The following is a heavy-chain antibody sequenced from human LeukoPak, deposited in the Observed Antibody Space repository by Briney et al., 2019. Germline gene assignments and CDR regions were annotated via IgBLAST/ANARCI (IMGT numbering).Heavy chain of an antibody. D-gene: IGHD3-22*01. Sequence: GGSLRLSCAASGFTFSGSAMHWVRQASGKGLEWVGRIRSKANNYATAYTASVKGRFTISRDNSKNTLYLQMNSLRAEDTAVYYCAKVVDYYDSLDYFDYWGQGTLVTVSS. J-gene: IGHJ4*02. CDR3: AKVVDYYDSLDYFDY. V-gene: IGHV3-73*01. CDR2: IRSKANNYAT. CDR1: GFTFSGSA.